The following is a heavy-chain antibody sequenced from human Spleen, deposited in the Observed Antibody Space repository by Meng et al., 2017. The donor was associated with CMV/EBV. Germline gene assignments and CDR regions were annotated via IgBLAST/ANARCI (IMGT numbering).Heavy chain of an antibody. CDR2: INHSGST. CDR1: GGSFSGYY. Sequence: GDVYGGSFSGYYWSWIRQPPGKGLEGIGEINHSGSTNYNPSLKSRVTISVDTPKNQFSLKLSSVTAADTAVYYCARGGNWNLNWFDPWGQGTLVTVSP. J-gene: IGHJ5*02. V-gene: IGHV4-34*01. CDR3: ARGGNWNLNWFDP. D-gene: IGHD1-20*01.